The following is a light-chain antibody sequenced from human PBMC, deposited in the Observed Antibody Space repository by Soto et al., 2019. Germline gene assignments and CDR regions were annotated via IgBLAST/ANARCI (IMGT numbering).Light chain of an antibody. CDR2: WAY. CDR1: QSFLYSSHNNNY. V-gene: IGKV4-1*01. J-gene: IGKJ5*01. CDR3: QQYFSIPII. Sequence: DIVMTQSPHSLAVSLGERATINCKSSQSFLYSSHNNNYLAWYQQKPGQPPKLLIYWAYTRESGVPDRFSGSGSGTDFTLTISSLQAEDVAVYYCQQYFSIPIIFGQGTRLEIK.